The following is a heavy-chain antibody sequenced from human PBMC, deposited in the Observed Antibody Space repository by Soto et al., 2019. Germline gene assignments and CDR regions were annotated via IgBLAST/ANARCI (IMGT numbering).Heavy chain of an antibody. Sequence: QVQLVQSGAEVKKPGSSVKVSCKASGGTFSSYAISWVRQAPGQGLEWMGGIIPIFGTANYAQKFQGRVPFTAAKSPSPXYMERSSLRSEDTAVYYCAGPPELTRIYYYYGMDVWGQGTTVTVSS. D-gene: IGHD1-7*01. CDR3: AGPPELTRIYYYYGMDV. J-gene: IGHJ6*02. CDR1: GGTFSSYA. V-gene: IGHV1-69*14. CDR2: IIPIFGTA.